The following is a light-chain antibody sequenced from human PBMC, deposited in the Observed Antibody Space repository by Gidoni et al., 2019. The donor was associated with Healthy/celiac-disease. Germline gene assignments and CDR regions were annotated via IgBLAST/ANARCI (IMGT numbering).Light chain of an antibody. V-gene: IGKV1-33*01. Sequence: DIQMTQSPSSLSASVGDRATITCQASQDISNNLNWYQQKPGKAPKLLIYDASNLETGVPSRFSGSGSGTDFTFTISSLQPEDIATYYCQQYDNLPLTFGGGTKVEIK. CDR2: DAS. CDR1: QDISNN. CDR3: QQYDNLPLT. J-gene: IGKJ4*01.